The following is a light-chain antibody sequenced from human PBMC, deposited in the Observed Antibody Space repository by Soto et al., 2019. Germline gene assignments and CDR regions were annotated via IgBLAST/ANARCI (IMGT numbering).Light chain of an antibody. J-gene: IGKJ1*01. CDR2: AAS. Sequence: DIQMTQSPSSLSASVGDRFNITCRASRSISRYLSWYQQKPGNAPNLLINAASSWETGVPSRFSGSGSGTEFTLTISRLEPEDFAVYYCQQYGSSPVTFGQGTKVDIK. V-gene: IGKV1-39*01. CDR1: RSISRY. CDR3: QQYGSSPVT.